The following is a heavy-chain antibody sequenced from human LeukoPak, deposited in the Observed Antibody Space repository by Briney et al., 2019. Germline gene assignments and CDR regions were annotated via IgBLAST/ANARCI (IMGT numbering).Heavy chain of an antibody. D-gene: IGHD2-15*01. V-gene: IGHV3-30*02. CDR1: GFTFSSYG. CDR2: IRYDGSNK. J-gene: IGHJ4*02. CDR3: AKDLGRFGGGTIVH. Sequence: GGSLRLSCAASGFTFSSYGMHWVRQAPGKGLEWVAFIRYDGSNKYYADSVKGRFTISRDNSKNTLYLQMNSLRAEDTAVYYCAKDLGRFGGGTIVHWGQGTLVTVSS.